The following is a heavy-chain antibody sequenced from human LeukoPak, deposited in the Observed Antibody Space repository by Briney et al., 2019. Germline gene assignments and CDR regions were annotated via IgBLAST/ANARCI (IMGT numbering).Heavy chain of an antibody. V-gene: IGHV4-39*01. CDR3: ATIYCSSTSCPARGGFDY. Sequence: PSETLSLTCTVSGGSISSSSYYWGWIRQPPGKGLEWIVSIYYSGSTYYNPSLKSRVTISVDTSKNQFSLKLSSVTAADTAVYYCATIYCSSTSCPARGGFDYWGQGTLVTVSS. J-gene: IGHJ4*02. D-gene: IGHD2-2*01. CDR2: IYYSGST. CDR1: GGSISSSSYY.